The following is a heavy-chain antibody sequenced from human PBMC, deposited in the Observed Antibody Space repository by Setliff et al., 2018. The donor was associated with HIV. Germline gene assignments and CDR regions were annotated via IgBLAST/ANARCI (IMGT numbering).Heavy chain of an antibody. CDR2: IFPLDSET. D-gene: IGHD2-21*01. Sequence: KISCKGPEYFFRTSWIGWVRQLPGKGLEWVAVIFPLDSETRYNPSLEGHVTISVDKSINTAYLQWSSLRASDTAVYYCTRHPLQPEVSGYFYLMDVWGTGTSVTVSS. J-gene: IGHJ6*04. CDR1: EYFFRTSW. V-gene: IGHV5-51*01. CDR3: TRHPLQPEVSGYFYLMDV.